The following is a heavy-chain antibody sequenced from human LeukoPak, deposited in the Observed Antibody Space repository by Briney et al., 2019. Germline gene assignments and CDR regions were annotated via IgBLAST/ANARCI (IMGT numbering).Heavy chain of an antibody. D-gene: IGHD3-3*01. CDR1: RFTFDDYA. CDR3: ARGITISGNWFDP. V-gene: IGHV3-9*01. Sequence: GGSLRLSCAASRFTFDDYAMHWVRQAPGKGLEWVSGISWNSGSIGYADSVKGRFTISRDNAKNSLYLQMNSLRAEDTAVYYCARGITISGNWFDPWGQGTLVTVSS. CDR2: ISWNSGSI. J-gene: IGHJ5*02.